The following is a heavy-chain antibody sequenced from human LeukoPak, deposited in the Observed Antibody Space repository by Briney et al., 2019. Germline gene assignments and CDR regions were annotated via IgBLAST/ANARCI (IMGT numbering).Heavy chain of an antibody. D-gene: IGHD3-22*01. J-gene: IGHJ4*02. CDR2: IYTSGST. V-gene: IGHV4-4*07. CDR1: GGSFSSYY. CDR3: ARSMNYYDSRGYSFDY. Sequence: PSETLSLTCTVSGGSFSSYYWSWIRQPAGKGLEWIGRIYTSGSTNSNPSLKSRVTMSVDTSKNQFSLNLSSVTAAGTAVYYCARSMNYYDSRGYSFDYWGQGTLVTVSS.